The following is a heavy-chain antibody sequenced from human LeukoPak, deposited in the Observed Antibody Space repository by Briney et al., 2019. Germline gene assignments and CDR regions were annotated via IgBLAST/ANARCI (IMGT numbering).Heavy chain of an antibody. D-gene: IGHD3-10*01. CDR3: AKALVVRGVTPIDY. V-gene: IGHV4-38-2*02. CDR2: IYYSGST. Sequence: SETLSLTCTVSGYSISSGYYWGWIRQPPGKGLEWIGYIYYSGSTNYNPSLKSRVTISVDTSKNQFSLKLSSVTAADTAVYYCAKALVVRGVTPIDYWGQGTLVTVSS. J-gene: IGHJ4*02. CDR1: GYSISSGYY.